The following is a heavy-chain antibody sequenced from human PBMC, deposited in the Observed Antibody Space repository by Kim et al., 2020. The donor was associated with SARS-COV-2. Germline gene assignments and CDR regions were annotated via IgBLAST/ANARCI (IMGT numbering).Heavy chain of an antibody. D-gene: IGHD3-16*01. CDR3: AKVLGRYYDY. V-gene: IGHV3-23*01. J-gene: IGHJ4*02. Sequence: TTAYADYVKGRFTISRDNSKNTLYLQMNSLRAEDTAVYYCAKVLGRYYDYWGQGTLVTVSS. CDR2: TT.